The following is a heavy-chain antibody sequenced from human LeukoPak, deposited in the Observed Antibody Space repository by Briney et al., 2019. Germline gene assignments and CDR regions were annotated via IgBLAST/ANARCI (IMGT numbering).Heavy chain of an antibody. Sequence: CGPALVKPTQTLTLTCSFSGFSLSTPEMCVTWIRQPPGKALEWLARIDRDDDKFYSPSLKTSLTISKDTPNNQVVLRMTNMDPVDTGTYYCARMTPDSPSFGYWGQGALITVSS. CDR3: ARMTPDSPSFGY. D-gene: IGHD2-15*01. CDR2: IDRDDDK. CDR1: GFSLSTPEMC. V-gene: IGHV2-70*17. J-gene: IGHJ4*02.